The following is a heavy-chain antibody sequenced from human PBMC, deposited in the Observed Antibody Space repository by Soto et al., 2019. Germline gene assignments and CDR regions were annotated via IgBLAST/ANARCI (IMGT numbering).Heavy chain of an antibody. Sequence: SETLSLTCTVSGGSINNYYWSWIRQPPGKGLEWIGYVYYIGRANYNPSLKSRVTMSLDTSKTQFSLKLTSVTTADTAVYYCASQYYGRSSSSAFDPWGQGTLVTVSS. D-gene: IGHD6-6*01. CDR1: GGSINNYY. J-gene: IGHJ5*02. CDR3: ASQYYGRSSSSAFDP. V-gene: IGHV4-59*01. CDR2: VYYIGRA.